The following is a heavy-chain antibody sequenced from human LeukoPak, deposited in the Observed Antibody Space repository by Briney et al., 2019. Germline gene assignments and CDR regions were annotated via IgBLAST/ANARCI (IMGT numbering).Heavy chain of an antibody. CDR2: MYISGRT. J-gene: IGHJ3*01. Sequence: PSETLSLTCTVSVGSISRYYWSWIRQPAGKGLEWIGRMYISGRTNYNPSLMSRVTMSVGTSKNQFALKLNSVTAADTAVYYCAREGDDILTGYSFDAFDVWGQGTMVTVSS. V-gene: IGHV4-4*07. CDR1: VGSISRYY. CDR3: AREGDDILTGYSFDAFDV. D-gene: IGHD3-9*01.